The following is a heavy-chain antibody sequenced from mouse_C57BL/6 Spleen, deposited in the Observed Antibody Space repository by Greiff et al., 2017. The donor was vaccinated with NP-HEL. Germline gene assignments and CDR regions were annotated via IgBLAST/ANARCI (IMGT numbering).Heavy chain of an antibody. CDR1: GYSITSGYY. CDR2: ISYDGSN. CDR3: AREGRIYFDY. J-gene: IGHJ2*01. V-gene: IGHV3-6*01. Sequence: EVQLQESGPGLVKPSQSLSLTCSVTGYSITSGYYWNWIRQFPGNKLEWMGYISYDGSNNYNPSLKNRISITRDTSKNQFFLKLNSVTTEDTATYYCAREGRIYFDYWGQGTTLTVSS.